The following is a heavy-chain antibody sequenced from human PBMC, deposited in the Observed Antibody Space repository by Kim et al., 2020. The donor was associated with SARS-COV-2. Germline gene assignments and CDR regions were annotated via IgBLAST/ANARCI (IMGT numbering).Heavy chain of an antibody. CDR3: ARDLVTTPISQDYYYGMDV. J-gene: IGHJ6*02. Sequence: GGSLRLSCAASGFTFSSYGMHWVRQAPGKGLEWVAVIWYDGSNKYYADSVKGRFTISRDNSKNTLYLQMNSLRAEDTAVYYCARDLVTTPISQDYYYGMDVWGQGTTVTVSS. D-gene: IGHD4-17*01. V-gene: IGHV3-33*01. CDR1: GFTFSSYG. CDR2: IWYDGSNK.